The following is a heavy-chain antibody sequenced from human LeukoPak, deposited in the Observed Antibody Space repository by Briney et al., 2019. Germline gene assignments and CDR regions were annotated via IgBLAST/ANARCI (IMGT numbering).Heavy chain of an antibody. CDR2: ISSSDSTI. V-gene: IGHV3-48*03. D-gene: IGHD5-24*01. CDR1: GFSFSSHD. J-gene: IGHJ4*02. CDR3: ARTIEMATISYFDY. Sequence: GGSLRLSCATSGFSFSSHDMNWVRQAPGKGLEWVSYISSSDSTIYYADSVKGRFTISRDNAKNSLYLQMNSLRAGDTAVYYCARTIEMATISYFDYWGQGTLVTVSS.